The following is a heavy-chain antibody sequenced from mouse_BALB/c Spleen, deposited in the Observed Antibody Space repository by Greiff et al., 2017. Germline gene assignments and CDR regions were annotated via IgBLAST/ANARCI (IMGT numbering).Heavy chain of an antibody. Sequence: EVKVVESGGGLVKPGGSLKLSCAASGFTFSDYYMYWVRQTPEKRLEWVATISDGGSYTYYPDSVKGRFTISRDNAKNTLYLQMSSLKSEDTAMYYCAREGYDGGDYWGQGTSVTVSS. D-gene: IGHD2-12*01. CDR3: AREGYDGGDY. J-gene: IGHJ4*01. V-gene: IGHV5-4*02. CDR1: GFTFSDYY. CDR2: ISDGGSYT.